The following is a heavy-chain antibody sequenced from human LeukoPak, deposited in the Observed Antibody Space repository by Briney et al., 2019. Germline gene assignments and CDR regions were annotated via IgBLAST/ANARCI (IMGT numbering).Heavy chain of an antibody. V-gene: IGHV4-59*01. CDR2: IYYSGST. J-gene: IGHJ4*02. CDR1: GGSLSSYY. D-gene: IGHD3-3*01. Sequence: SETLSLTCTVSGGSLSSYYWSWIRQPPGKGLEWIGYIYYSGSTNYNPSLKSRVTISVDTSKNQFSLKLSSVTAADTAVYYCARGVTIFGVVPYFDYWGQGTLVTVSS. CDR3: ARGVTIFGVVPYFDY.